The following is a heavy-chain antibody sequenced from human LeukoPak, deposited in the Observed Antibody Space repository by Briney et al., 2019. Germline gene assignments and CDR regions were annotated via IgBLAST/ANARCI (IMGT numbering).Heavy chain of an antibody. CDR3: AKRSYGSDYYGMDV. V-gene: IGHV3-23*01. D-gene: IGHD5-18*01. J-gene: IGHJ6*02. CDR1: GFTFSSYA. CDR2: ISGSGGST. Sequence: GGSLRLSCAASGFTFSSYAMSWVRQAPGKGLEWVSAISGSGGSTYYADSVKGRFTISRDNSKNTLYLQINSLRAEDTAVYYCAKRSYGSDYYGMDVWGQGTTVTVSS.